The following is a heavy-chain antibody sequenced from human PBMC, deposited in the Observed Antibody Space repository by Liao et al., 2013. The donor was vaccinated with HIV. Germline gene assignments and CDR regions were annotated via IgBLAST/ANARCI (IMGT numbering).Heavy chain of an antibody. CDR3: ARGYSRVYYMDV. CDR1: DGSISSGIYY. V-gene: IGHV4-61*02. J-gene: IGHJ6*03. D-gene: IGHD3-22*01. Sequence: QVQLQESGPGLVEPSETLSLICSVPDGSISSGIYYWSWIRQPAGKELEWIGRIYSSGTINYNPSLRSRVSISVDLSKNQVYLRLRSVTAADTAVYYCARGYSRVYYMDVWGKGTTVTVSS. CDR2: IYSSGTI.